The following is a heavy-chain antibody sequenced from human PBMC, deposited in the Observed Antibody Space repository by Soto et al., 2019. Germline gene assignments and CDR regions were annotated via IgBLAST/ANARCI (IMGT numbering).Heavy chain of an antibody. Sequence: GGSLRLSCAASGFTFSSYGMHWVRQAPGKGLEWVAVISYDGSNKYYADSVKGRFTISRDNSKNTLYLQMNSLRAEDTAVYYCVKDDASRAYYYGMDVWGQGTTVTVSS. V-gene: IGHV3-30*18. D-gene: IGHD1-26*01. CDR1: GFTFSSYG. J-gene: IGHJ6*02. CDR2: ISYDGSNK. CDR3: VKDDASRAYYYGMDV.